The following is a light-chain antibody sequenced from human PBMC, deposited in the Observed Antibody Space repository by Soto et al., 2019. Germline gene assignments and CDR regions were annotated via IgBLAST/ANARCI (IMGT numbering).Light chain of an antibody. CDR1: QSISSW. J-gene: IGKJ2*01. V-gene: IGKV1-5*03. CDR3: HQYNSLYT. CDR2: KAS. Sequence: DIQMTQSPSTLSASVGDRVTITCRASQSISSWLAWYQQKPGKAPKLLIYKASSLESGVPSSFSGSGSGTEFNLTIRILQPDDFATYYGHQYNSLYTFGQGTKLEIK.